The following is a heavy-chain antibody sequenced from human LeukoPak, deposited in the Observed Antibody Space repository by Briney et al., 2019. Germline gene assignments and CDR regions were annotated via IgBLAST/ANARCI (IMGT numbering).Heavy chain of an antibody. D-gene: IGHD1-26*01. CDR3: ASSGSYLFKDALDI. CDR1: GFTFSSYE. J-gene: IGHJ3*02. V-gene: IGHV3-48*03. Sequence: GGSLRLSCAASGFTFSSYEMNWVRQAPGKGLEWVSYISSSGSTIYYADSVKGRFTISRDNAKNSLYLQMNSLRAEDTAVYYCASSGSYLFKDALDIWGQGTMVTVSS. CDR2: ISSSGSTI.